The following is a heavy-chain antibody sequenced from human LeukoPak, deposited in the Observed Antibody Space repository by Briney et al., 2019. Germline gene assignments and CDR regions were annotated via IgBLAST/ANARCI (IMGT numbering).Heavy chain of an antibody. CDR3: ARDGGSWYDEHFDY. D-gene: IGHD6-13*01. CDR2: IKQDGSEK. Sequence: QPGRSLRLSCAASGFTFSSYWMTWVRQAPGKGLEWVANIKQDGSEKYYVDSVKGRFTISRDNAKNSLFLQMNSLRVEDTAVYYCARDGGSWYDEHFDYWGQGTLVTVSS. J-gene: IGHJ4*02. CDR1: GFTFSSYW. V-gene: IGHV3-7*04.